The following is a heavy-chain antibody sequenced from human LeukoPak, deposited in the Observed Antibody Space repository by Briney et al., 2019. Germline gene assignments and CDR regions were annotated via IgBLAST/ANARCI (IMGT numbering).Heavy chain of an antibody. J-gene: IGHJ4*02. Sequence: SETLSLTCTVSGGSVYTSDYYWGWVRQPPGKGPEWIGDIFYTGKTNYNPSLKSRVSTSIATSKNQFSLKLPSVTAANTAVYYCARGFDSWGQGTLVTVSS. CDR1: GGSVYTSDYY. V-gene: IGHV4-39*07. CDR3: ARGFDS. CDR2: IFYTGKT.